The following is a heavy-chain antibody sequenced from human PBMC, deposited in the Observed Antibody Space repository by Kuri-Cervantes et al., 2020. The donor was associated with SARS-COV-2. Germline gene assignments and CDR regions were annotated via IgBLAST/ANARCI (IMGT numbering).Heavy chain of an antibody. J-gene: IGHJ4*02. V-gene: IGHV4-38-2*02. CDR3: ARQGGYSSSSLDY. CDR2: IYHSGST. CDR1: SDSITSYY. D-gene: IGHD6-6*01. Sequence: GSLRLSCTVSSDSITSYYWSWIRQPPGKGLEWIGSIYHSGSTYYNPSLKSRVTISVDTSKNQFSLKLSSVTAADTAVYYCARQGGYSSSSLDYWGQGTLVTVSS.